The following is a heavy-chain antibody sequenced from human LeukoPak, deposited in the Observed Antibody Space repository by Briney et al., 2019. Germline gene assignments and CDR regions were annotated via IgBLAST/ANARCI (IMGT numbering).Heavy chain of an antibody. V-gene: IGHV1-69*04. CDR1: GGTFSSYA. CDR2: IIPILGIA. J-gene: IGHJ4*02. CDR3: ARGDSSGYSLDY. Sequence: GASVKVSCKASGGTFSSYAISWVRQAPGQGLEWMGRIIPILGIANYAQKFQGRVTITADKSTSTAYMELSSLRSGDTAVYYCARGDSSGYSLDYWGQGTLVTVSS. D-gene: IGHD3-22*01.